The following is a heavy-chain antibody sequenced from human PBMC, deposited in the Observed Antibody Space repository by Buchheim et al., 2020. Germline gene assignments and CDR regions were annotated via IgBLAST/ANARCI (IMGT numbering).Heavy chain of an antibody. J-gene: IGHJ6*02. V-gene: IGHV4-59*01. D-gene: IGHD1-1*01. Sequence: QVQLQESGSGLVKPSETLSLTCNVSGDSMRENYWSWIRLSPGRGLEWLGYIHYTGITKYSPSLASRVAMSLDSFQRQLTLILSGVTAAETAIYYCSRHRMFNWNVESSYGLDVWGQG. CDR1: GDSMRENY. CDR2: IHYTGIT. CDR3: SRHRMFNWNVESSYGLDV.